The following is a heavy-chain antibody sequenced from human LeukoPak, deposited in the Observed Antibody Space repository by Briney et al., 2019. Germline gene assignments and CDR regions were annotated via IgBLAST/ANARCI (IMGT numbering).Heavy chain of an antibody. D-gene: IGHD3-16*02. J-gene: IGHJ4*02. CDR3: AKLGFGGVIPEDY. Sequence: GRSLRLSCAASGFTFSSYGMHWVRQAPGKGLEWVAVISYDGSNKYYADSVKGRFTISRDNSKNTLYLQMNSLRAEDTAVYYCAKLGFGGVIPEDYWGQRTLVTVSS. CDR1: GFTFSSYG. V-gene: IGHV3-30*18. CDR2: ISYDGSNK.